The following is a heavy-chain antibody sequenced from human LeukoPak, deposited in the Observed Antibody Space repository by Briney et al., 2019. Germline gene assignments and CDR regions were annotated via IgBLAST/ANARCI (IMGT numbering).Heavy chain of an antibody. CDR2: INHSGST. CDR3: ARWFGQLRYFDWLDYPPNWFDP. J-gene: IGHJ5*02. D-gene: IGHD3-9*01. CDR1: GGSFSGYY. V-gene: IGHV4-34*01. Sequence: SETLSLTCAVYGGSFSGYYWSWIRQPPGKGLGWIGEINHSGSTNYNPSLKSRVTISVDTSKNQFSLKLSSVTAADTAVYYCARWFGQLRYFDWLDYPPNWFDPWGQGTLVTVSS.